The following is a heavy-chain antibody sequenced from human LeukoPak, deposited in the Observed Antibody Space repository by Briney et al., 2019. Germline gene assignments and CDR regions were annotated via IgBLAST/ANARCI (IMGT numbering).Heavy chain of an antibody. CDR1: GFTFSSYD. J-gene: IGHJ4*02. D-gene: IGHD6-19*01. CDR2: IGTAGDT. CDR3: ARVVAGVVFDY. V-gene: IGHV3-13*01. Sequence: GGSLRLSCAASGFTFSSYDMHWVRQATGKGLEWVSAIGTAGDTYYPGSVKGRFTISRENAKNSLYLQMNSLRAGDTAVYYCARVVAGVVFDYWGQGTLVTVSS.